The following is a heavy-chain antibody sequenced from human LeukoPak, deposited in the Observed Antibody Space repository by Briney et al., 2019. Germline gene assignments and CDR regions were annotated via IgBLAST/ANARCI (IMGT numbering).Heavy chain of an antibody. V-gene: IGHV4-4*07. Sequence: SETLSLTCTVSGGSVNSHYWSWIRQPAGKGLEWIGRIYASGSTNYNPSLKSRVTMSVDTSKNQFSLKLSSVTAADTAVYYCARGVYCSSTSCPNYYYYMDVWGKGTTVTVSS. CDR2: IYASGST. CDR1: GGSVNSHY. J-gene: IGHJ6*03. CDR3: ARGVYCSSTSCPNYYYYMDV. D-gene: IGHD2-2*01.